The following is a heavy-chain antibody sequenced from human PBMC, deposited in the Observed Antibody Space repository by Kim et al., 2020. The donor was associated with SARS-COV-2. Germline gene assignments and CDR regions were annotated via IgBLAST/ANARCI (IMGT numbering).Heavy chain of an antibody. CDR2: ISSSSSYT. CDR1: GFTFSDYY. D-gene: IGHD6-13*01. Sequence: GGSLRLSCAASGFTFSDYYMSWIRQAPGKGLEWVSYISSSSSYTNYADSVKGRFTISRDNAKNSLYLQMNSLRAEDTAVYYCARSSDAYSSSLAVDYWGQGTLVTVSS. J-gene: IGHJ4*02. V-gene: IGHV3-11*06. CDR3: ARSSDAYSSSLAVDY.